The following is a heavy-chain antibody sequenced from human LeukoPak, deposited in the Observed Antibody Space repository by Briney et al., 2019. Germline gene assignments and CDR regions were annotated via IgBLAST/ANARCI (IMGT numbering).Heavy chain of an antibody. V-gene: IGHV3-21*01. Sequence: PGGSLRLSCAASGFTFSSYNMNWVRQAPGKGLEWVSSISSSSSYIYYADSMKGRFTISRDNAKYSLYLQINSLRAEDTAVYYCARNMITFGGVIPPFAFDIWGQGTMVTVSS. CDR2: ISSSSSYI. D-gene: IGHD3-16*02. CDR3: ARNMITFGGVIPPFAFDI. J-gene: IGHJ3*02. CDR1: GFTFSSYN.